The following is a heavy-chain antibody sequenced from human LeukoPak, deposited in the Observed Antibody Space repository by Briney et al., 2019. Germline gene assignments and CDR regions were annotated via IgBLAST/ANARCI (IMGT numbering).Heavy chain of an antibody. J-gene: IGHJ4*02. Sequence: SETLSLTCTVSGGSISSGGYYWSWIRQPAGKGLEWIGRIYTSGSTNYNPSLKSRVTISVDTSKNQFSLKLSSVTAADTAVYYCARGPPEDGSGSYYDYWGQGTLVTVSS. CDR3: ARGPPEDGSGSYYDY. V-gene: IGHV4-61*02. CDR1: GGSISSGGYY. CDR2: IYTSGST. D-gene: IGHD3-10*01.